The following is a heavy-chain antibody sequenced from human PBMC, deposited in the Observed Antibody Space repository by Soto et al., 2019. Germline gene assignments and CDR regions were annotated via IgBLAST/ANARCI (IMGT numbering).Heavy chain of an antibody. CDR3: ARVGGVAARTFDY. CDR1: GDSINDFY. Sequence: PSETLSLTCTVSGDSINDFYWSWIRQPPGKGLEWIGYIYYSGSTDYNPSLKGRVTISVDTSKNQFSLKLRSVTAADTVVYYCARVGGVAARTFDYWGQRTLVTVSS. CDR2: IYYSGST. J-gene: IGHJ4*02. V-gene: IGHV4-59*01. D-gene: IGHD6-6*01.